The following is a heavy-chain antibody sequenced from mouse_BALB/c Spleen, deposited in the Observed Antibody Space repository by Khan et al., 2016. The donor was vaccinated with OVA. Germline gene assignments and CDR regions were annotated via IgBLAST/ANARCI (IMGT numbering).Heavy chain of an antibody. J-gene: IGHJ1*01. D-gene: IGHD2-1*01. CDR2: IWSGGTT. V-gene: IGHV2-2*02. CDR3: ARNGNYVHWYFDV. CDR1: GFSLSSYG. Sequence: QVQLQQSGPGLVQPSQSLSITCTVSGFSLSSYGVHWVRQSPGKGLEWLGVIWSGGTTDSNAGFISRLSISKDNSKSQVFFKMNSLQVNDTAIYYCARNGNYVHWYFDVWGAGTTVTVSS.